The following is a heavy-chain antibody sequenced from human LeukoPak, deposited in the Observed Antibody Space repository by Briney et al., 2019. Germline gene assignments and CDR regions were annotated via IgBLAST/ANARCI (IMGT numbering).Heavy chain of an antibody. CDR3: ARLGQTLYYYYGMDV. CDR2: IYPDDSDT. Sequence: GESLKISCKGSGYSFTSYWIGWVRQMPGKGLEWMGIIYPDDSDTRYSPSFQGQVTISADKSISTAYLQWSSLKASDTAMYYCARLGQTLYYYYGMDVWGQGTTVTVSS. V-gene: IGHV5-51*01. J-gene: IGHJ6*02. CDR1: GYSFTSYW.